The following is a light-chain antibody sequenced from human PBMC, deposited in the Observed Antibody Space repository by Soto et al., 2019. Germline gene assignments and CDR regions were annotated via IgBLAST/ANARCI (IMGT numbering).Light chain of an antibody. V-gene: IGKV1D-13*01. Sequence: LSQSPATLSASVGDRVTITCRASQGIDTSLAWYQQKPGKAPTLLIYDASSLGSGVPSRFSGSGSGTEFTLTISSLQPEDFGSYYCLQYQNYWTFGQGTKVDIK. CDR3: LQYQNYWT. CDR1: QGIDTS. CDR2: DAS. J-gene: IGKJ1*01.